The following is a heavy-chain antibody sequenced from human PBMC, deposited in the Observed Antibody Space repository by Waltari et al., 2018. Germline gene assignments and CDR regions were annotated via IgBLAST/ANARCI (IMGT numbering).Heavy chain of an antibody. J-gene: IGHJ4*02. Sequence: EVQLVESGGGLVQPGGSLRLSCAASGFTFSSYAMSWVRQAPGKGLEWVSVIYSGGSTYYADSVKGRFTISRDNSKNTLYLQMNSLRAEDTAVYYCAREPTMVRGVITGGYLDYWGQGTLVTVSS. CDR3: AREPTMVRGVITGGYLDY. CDR2: IYSGGST. V-gene: IGHV3-66*01. D-gene: IGHD3-10*01. CDR1: GFTFSSYA.